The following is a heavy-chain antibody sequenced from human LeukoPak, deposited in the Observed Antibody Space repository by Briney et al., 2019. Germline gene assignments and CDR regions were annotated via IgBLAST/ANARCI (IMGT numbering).Heavy chain of an antibody. CDR3: AKDRYRGGWLRGDGMDV. CDR1: GFTFSSYA. J-gene: IGHJ6*02. D-gene: IGHD5-12*01. V-gene: IGHV3-23*01. Sequence: GGSLRLSCAASGFTFSSYAMSWVRQAPGKGLEWVSAISGSGGSIGYADSVKGRFTISRDNAKNSLYLQMNSLRAEDTALYYCAKDRYRGGWLRGDGMDVWGQGTTVTVSS. CDR2: ISGSGGSI.